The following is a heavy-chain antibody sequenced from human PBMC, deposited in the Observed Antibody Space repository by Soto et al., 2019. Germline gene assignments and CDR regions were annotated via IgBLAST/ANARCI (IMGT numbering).Heavy chain of an antibody. CDR3: ARMDGDYNYYGLDV. V-gene: IGHV2-26*01. D-gene: IGHD4-17*01. CDR2: FFSDAER. CDR1: GFSLTNGRMG. J-gene: IGHJ6*02. Sequence: QATLKESGPVLVKPTETLTLTCSVSGFSLTNGRMGVSWIRQPPGKALEWLAHFFSDAERSYSTSMQSRLNMYKDSSGSQVVLTMTNMAPADTATYFCARMDGDYNYYGLDVWGHGIAVTVSS.